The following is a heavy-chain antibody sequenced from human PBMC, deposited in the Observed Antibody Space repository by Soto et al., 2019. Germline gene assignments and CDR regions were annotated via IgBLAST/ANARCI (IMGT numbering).Heavy chain of an antibody. D-gene: IGHD4-4*01. J-gene: IGHJ3*02. CDR3: ARAVFAPTTVHDAFDI. CDR2: ISSSSSYI. Sequence: EVQLVESGGGLVKPGGSLRLSCAASGFTFSIYSMNWVRQAPGKGLEWVSSISSSSSYIYYADSVKGRFTISRDNAKNSLYLQMNSLRAEDTAVYYCARAVFAPTTVHDAFDIWGQGTMVTVSS. V-gene: IGHV3-21*01. CDR1: GFTFSIYS.